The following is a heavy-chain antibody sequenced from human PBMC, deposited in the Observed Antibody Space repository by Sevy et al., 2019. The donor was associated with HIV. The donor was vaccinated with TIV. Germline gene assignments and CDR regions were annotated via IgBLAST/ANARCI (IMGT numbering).Heavy chain of an antibody. CDR2: IYAGGST. J-gene: IGHJ3*02. D-gene: IGHD3-22*01. CDR3: TTHASDFDSSGYLERDAFDI. CDR1: GFKVSDNY. Sequence: GGSLRLSCAASGFKVSDNYMSWVRQAPGKGLEWVSVIYAGGSTYYANSVKGRFTISRDKSKNTLYLQMNSLRAEDTAVYYCTTHASDFDSSGYLERDAFDIWGQGTMVTVSS. V-gene: IGHV3-53*01.